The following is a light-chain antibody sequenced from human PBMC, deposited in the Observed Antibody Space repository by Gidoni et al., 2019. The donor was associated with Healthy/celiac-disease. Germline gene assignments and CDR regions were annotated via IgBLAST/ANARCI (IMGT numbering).Light chain of an antibody. CDR3: SSYTSSSTPYV. J-gene: IGLJ1*01. Sequence: QSALTHPPPAPGSPGQSITLSCTGTSSDVGGYNYVSWYQQHPGKAPKLMIYDVSNRPSGVSNRFSGSKSGNTASLTISGLQAEDEADYYCSSYTSSSTPYVFGTGTKVTVL. CDR1: SSDVGGYNY. CDR2: DVS. V-gene: IGLV2-14*01.